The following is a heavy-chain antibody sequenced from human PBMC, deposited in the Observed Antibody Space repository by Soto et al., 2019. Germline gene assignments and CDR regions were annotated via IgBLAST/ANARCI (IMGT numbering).Heavy chain of an antibody. CDR1: GGSISSYY. CDR2: IYYSGST. V-gene: IGHV4-59*01. J-gene: IGHJ5*02. D-gene: IGHD6-25*01. CDR3: ARERLLRVWFDP. Sequence: SETLSLTCTVSGGSISSYYWSWIRQPPGKGLEWIGYIYYSGSTNYNPSLKSRVTISVDTSKNQSSLKLSSVTAADTAVYYCARERLLRVWFDPWGQGTLVTVSS.